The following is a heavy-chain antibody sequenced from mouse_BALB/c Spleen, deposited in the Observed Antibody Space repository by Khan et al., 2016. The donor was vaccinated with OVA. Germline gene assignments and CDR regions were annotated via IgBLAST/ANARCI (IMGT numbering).Heavy chain of an antibody. D-gene: IGHD4-1*01. CDR2: INPYNGAT. CDR3: ARGNWQSYYFDY. CDR1: GYRITSYL. V-gene: IGHV1S136*01. Sequence: EVQLQQSGPELVKPGTSVKMSCKASGYRITSYLIHWVKQKPGQGLEWIGYINPYNGATEYNEKFKGKATLTSDKSSNTAYMELSSLTSEDSAVYYWARGNWQSYYFDYWGQGTTLTVSS. J-gene: IGHJ2*01.